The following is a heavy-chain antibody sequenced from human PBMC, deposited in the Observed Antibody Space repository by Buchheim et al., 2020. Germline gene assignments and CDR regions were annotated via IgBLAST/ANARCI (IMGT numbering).Heavy chain of an antibody. D-gene: IGHD3-22*01. J-gene: IGHJ6*02. CDR2: INSDGSST. V-gene: IGHV3-74*01. CDR3: ARGHTLSPFYSSGYYWGGYYYYGMDV. Sequence: EVQLVESGGGLVQPGGSLRLSCAASGFTFSSYWMHWVRQAPGKGLVWVSRINSDGSSTSYADSVTGRFTISRDNAKNTLYLQMNSLRAEDTAVYYCARGHTLSPFYSSGYYWGGYYYYGMDVWGQGTT. CDR1: GFTFSSYW.